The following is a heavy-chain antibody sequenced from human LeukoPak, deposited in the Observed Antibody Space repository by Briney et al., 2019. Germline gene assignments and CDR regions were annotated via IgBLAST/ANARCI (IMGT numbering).Heavy chain of an antibody. V-gene: IGHV4-61*02. CDR1: SGSISSGSYY. CDR3: ARSFCGGDCYAFDY. J-gene: IGHJ4*02. CDR2: IYTSGST. Sequence: PSETLSLTCTVSSGSISSGSYYWSWIRQPAGMGLEWIGRIYTSGSTNYNPSLKSRVTISVDTSKNQFSLKLSSVTAADTAVYYCARSFCGGDCYAFDYWGQGTLVTVSS. D-gene: IGHD2-21*01.